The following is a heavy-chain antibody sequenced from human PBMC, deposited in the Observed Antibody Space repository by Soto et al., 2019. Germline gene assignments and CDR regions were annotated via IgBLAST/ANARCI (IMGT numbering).Heavy chain of an antibody. CDR1: GGSISSSNW. CDR3: ARGYAGTTGYYYYGMDV. CDR2: IYHSGST. J-gene: IGHJ6*02. V-gene: IGHV4-4*02. Sequence: PSETLSLTCAVSGGSISSSNWWSWVRQPPGKGREGSGEIYHSGSTNYNPSLKRRVTISVAKSTTKFSLKLSSVTAADTDVYYCARGYAGTTGYYYYGMDVWGQGTPVTVSS. D-gene: IGHD1-7*01.